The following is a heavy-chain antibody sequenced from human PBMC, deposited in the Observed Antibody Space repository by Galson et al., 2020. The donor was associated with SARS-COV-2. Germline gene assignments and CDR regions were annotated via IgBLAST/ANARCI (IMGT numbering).Heavy chain of an antibody. CDR2: MNPNSGYT. Sequence: ASVKVSCKASAYTFTSYDINWVRQAPGQGLEWMGWMNPNSGYTGYAQKFQGRVTMTRTTSISTAYMELSSLRSEDTAVYYCARRMYSGNFHLYFDSWGQGTLVTVSS. V-gene: IGHV1-8*01. CDR1: AYTFTSYD. D-gene: IGHD1-26*01. CDR3: ARRMYSGNFHLYFDS. J-gene: IGHJ4*02.